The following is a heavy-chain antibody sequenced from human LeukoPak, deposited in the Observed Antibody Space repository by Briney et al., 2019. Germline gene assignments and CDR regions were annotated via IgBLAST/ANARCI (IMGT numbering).Heavy chain of an antibody. Sequence: GGSLRLSCAASGFTVSSNYMNWVRQAPGKGLEWVSVIYSGRNTYYADSVKGRFTIFRDNSKNTLYLQMDSLRAEDTAVYYCARDLRGSGDWGQGTLVTVSS. CDR1: GFTVSSNY. D-gene: IGHD3-10*01. CDR2: IYSGRNT. J-gene: IGHJ4*02. CDR3: ARDLRGSGD. V-gene: IGHV3-53*01.